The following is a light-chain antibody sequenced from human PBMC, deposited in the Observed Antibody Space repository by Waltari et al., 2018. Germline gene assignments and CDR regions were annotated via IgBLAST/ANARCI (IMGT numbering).Light chain of an antibody. J-gene: IGLJ2*01. V-gene: IGLV2-23*02. CDR2: DVS. Sequence: QSALTQPASVSGSPGQSITISCTGTSSDVGGYNYVSWYQQHPGKAPKLMIYDVSKRPSGVSNRFSGSKSGNTASLTISGLQAEDEADYYCCSYAGREVFGGGTKLTVL. CDR1: SSDVGGYNY. CDR3: CSYAGREV.